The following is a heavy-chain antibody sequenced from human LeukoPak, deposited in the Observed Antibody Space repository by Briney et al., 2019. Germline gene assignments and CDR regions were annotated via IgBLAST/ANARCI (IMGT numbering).Heavy chain of an antibody. CDR1: GGSVSDYY. CDR2: IYHTGST. CDR3: ASRKLGNDY. V-gene: IGHV4-59*02. J-gene: IGHJ4*02. Sequence: PSETLSLTCTIPGGSVSDYYWSWIRQSPGKGLEWIGYIYHTGSTSYSPSLKSRVTISADTSQNQFSLKLSSVTAADTAVYYCASRKLGNDYWGQGTLVTVSS. D-gene: IGHD7-27*01.